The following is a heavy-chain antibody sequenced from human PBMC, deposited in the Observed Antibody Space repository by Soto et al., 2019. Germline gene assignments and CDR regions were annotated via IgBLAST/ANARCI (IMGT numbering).Heavy chain of an antibody. Sequence: GGSLRLSCAASGFTFSDSYMSWIRQAPGKGLEWVSYISSSDSIIYYSDSVKGRFIISRDNAKNSLYLQMNSLRAEDTAVYYCARDLGYYDSSGFFDYWGQGTLVTVSS. CDR2: ISSSDSII. CDR3: ARDLGYYDSSGFFDY. CDR1: GFTFSDSY. D-gene: IGHD3-22*01. V-gene: IGHV3-11*01. J-gene: IGHJ4*02.